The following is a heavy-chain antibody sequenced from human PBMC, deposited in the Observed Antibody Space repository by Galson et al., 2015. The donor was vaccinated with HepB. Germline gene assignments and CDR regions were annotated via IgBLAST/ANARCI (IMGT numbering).Heavy chain of an antibody. D-gene: IGHD1-26*01. V-gene: IGHV5-51*01. Sequence: QSGAEVKPPGESLKISCQVSGYSFTGYWIAWVRQMPGKGLEWMGIIYPGDSDTMYSPSFQGQVTMSADKSINTAYLQWSSLKASDTAMYYCARQYSSPGATIDYWGQGSLVTVSS. CDR3: ARQYSSPGATIDY. J-gene: IGHJ4*02. CDR1: GYSFTGYW. CDR2: IYPGDSDT.